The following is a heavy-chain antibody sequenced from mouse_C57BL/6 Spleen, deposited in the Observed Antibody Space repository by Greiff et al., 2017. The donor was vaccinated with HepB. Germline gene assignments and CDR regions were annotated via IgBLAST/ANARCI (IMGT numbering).Heavy chain of an antibody. CDR2: INPNNGGT. D-gene: IGHD1-1*01. Sequence: VHVKQSGPELVKPGASVKMSCKASGYTFTDYNMHWVKQSHGKSLEWIGYINPNNGGTSYNQKFKGKATLTVNKSSSTAYMELRSLTSEDSAVYYCARAYYGSSDYFDYWGQGTTLTVSS. J-gene: IGHJ2*01. V-gene: IGHV1-22*01. CDR3: ARAYYGSSDYFDY. CDR1: GYTFTDYN.